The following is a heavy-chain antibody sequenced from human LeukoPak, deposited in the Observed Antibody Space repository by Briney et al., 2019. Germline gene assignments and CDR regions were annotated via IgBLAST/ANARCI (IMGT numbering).Heavy chain of an antibody. CDR3: AGSFFYDSPPPH. J-gene: IGHJ4*02. CDR2: INPRSGGT. CDR1: GYTFIDYY. D-gene: IGHD2/OR15-2a*01. Sequence: GASVKVSCKASGYTFIDYYMHWVRQAPGQGLEWMGWINPRSGGTKYVQKFQGRVTMTRDTSISTAYMELSRLRSDDTAFYYCAGSFFYDSPPPHWGQGTLVTVSS. V-gene: IGHV1-2*02.